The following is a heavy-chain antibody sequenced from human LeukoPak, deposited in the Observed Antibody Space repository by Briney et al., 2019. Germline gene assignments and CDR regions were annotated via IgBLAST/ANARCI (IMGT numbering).Heavy chain of an antibody. V-gene: IGHV1-8*01. Sequence: GASVKVSCKASGYTFTSYDINWVRQATGQGLEWMGWMNPNSGNTGYAQKFQGRVTMTRNTSISTAYMELSSLRSEDTAVYYCARGGMPVTPGRYYGSGTRGWFDPWGQGTLVTVSS. CDR3: ARGGMPVTPGRYYGSGTRGWFDP. J-gene: IGHJ5*02. CDR1: GYTFTSYD. CDR2: MNPNSGNT. D-gene: IGHD3-10*01.